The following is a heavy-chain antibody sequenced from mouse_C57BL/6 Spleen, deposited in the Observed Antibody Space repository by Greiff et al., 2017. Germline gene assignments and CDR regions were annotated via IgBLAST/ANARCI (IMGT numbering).Heavy chain of an antibody. CDR3: ARVDGSTYWYFDV. V-gene: IGHV5-17*01. J-gene: IGHJ1*03. Sequence: EVKLVQSGGGLVKPGGSLKLSCAASGFTFSGYGMHWVSQAPGKGLEWVAYINSCSSTIYYTDTVKGRFTISRDNAKNTLFLHRTGLRSEDTVMYYCARVDGSTYWYFDVRGTGRTLTVSS. CDR1: GFTFSGYG. D-gene: IGHD1-1*01. CDR2: INSCSSTI.